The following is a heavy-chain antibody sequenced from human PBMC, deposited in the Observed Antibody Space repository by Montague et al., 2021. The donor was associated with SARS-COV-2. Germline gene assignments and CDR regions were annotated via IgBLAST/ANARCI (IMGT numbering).Heavy chain of an antibody. J-gene: IGHJ3*02. V-gene: IGHV4-4*07. CDR2: IYASGGT. CDR3: ARLESTRGVIIRGAFHI. D-gene: IGHD3-10*01. Sequence: SETLSLTCSVSGEPISGFFWNWIRQPAGKGLEWIGRIYASGGTDYNPSLESRVTMSVDTSKNQFSLKLNSVTATDTAVYYCARLESTRGVIIRGAFHIWGQGTKVTVSS. CDR1: GEPISGFF.